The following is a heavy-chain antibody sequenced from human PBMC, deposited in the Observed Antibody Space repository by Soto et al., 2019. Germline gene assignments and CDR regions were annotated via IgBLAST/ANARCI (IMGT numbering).Heavy chain of an antibody. CDR3: AKGSVLRVVEAPLAILGGVDV. CDR2: VSYDGSHD. Sequence: GGSLRLSCAASGFTFSSYGMHWVRQAPGKGLEWVAVVSYDGSHDFYADSVKGRFSISRDNSRAIMYLQMNSLKPEDTAVYYCAKGSVLRVVEAPLAILGGVDVWGQGAVVTVS. D-gene: IGHD2-8*01. V-gene: IGHV3-30*18. CDR1: GFTFSSYG. J-gene: IGHJ6*02.